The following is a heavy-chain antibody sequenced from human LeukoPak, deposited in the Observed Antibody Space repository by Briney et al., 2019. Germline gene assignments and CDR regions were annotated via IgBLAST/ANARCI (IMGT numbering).Heavy chain of an antibody. Sequence: SETLSLTCTVSGGSISSRSYYWGWIRQPPGKGLEWIGYIYYSGSTNYNPSLKSRVTISVDTSKNQFSLKLSSVTAADTAVYYCARIYNCFDPWGQGTLVTVSS. CDR2: IYYSGST. J-gene: IGHJ5*02. CDR3: ARIYNCFDP. CDR1: GGSISSRSYY. V-gene: IGHV4-61*05.